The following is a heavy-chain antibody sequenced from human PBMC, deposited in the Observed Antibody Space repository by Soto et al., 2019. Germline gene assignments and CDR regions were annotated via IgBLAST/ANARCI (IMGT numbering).Heavy chain of an antibody. D-gene: IGHD3-10*01. V-gene: IGHV4-59*01. J-gene: IGHJ6*02. Sequence: LTCTVSGGSISSYYWGWIRQPPGKGLEWIGYIYYSGSTNYNPSLKSRVTISVDTSKNQFSLKLSSVTAADTAVYYCARDPSAYGSKDYYYYGMDVWGQGTTVTVSS. CDR1: GGSISSYY. CDR2: IYYSGST. CDR3: ARDPSAYGSKDYYYYGMDV.